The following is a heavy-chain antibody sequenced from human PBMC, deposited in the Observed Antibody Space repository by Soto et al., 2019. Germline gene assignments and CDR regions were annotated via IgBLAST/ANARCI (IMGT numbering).Heavy chain of an antibody. CDR3: ARDPSSSTTVTIMDY. Sequence: GGSLRLSCAASEFTFTRHSMNLVRQSAGKGLEWISYISDSSGTIYYADSVKGRLTISRDNVQNSLYLQMNSLRDEDTAVYYCARDPSSSTTVTIMDYWGQGTQVTVSS. V-gene: IGHV3-48*02. D-gene: IGHD4-17*01. J-gene: IGHJ4*02. CDR1: EFTFTRHS. CDR2: ISDSSGTI.